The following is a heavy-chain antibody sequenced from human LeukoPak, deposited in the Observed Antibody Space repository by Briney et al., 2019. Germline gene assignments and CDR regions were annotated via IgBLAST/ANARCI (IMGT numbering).Heavy chain of an antibody. CDR2: IYSSGST. CDR1: GGSISSYY. Sequence: SETLSLTCTVSGGSISSYYWSWIRQPAGKGLEWIGRIYSSGSTNYNPSLKSRVSFSVDTSRNQFSLKVNSVTAADTAVYYCARMYSGTYGGIDYWGQGTLVTVSS. D-gene: IGHD1-26*01. CDR3: ARMYSGTYGGIDY. V-gene: IGHV4-4*07. J-gene: IGHJ4*02.